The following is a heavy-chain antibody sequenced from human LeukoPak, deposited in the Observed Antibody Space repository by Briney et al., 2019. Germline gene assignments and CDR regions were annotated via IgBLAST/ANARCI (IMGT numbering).Heavy chain of an antibody. CDR1: GFTFSSYW. CDR2: IKQDGSEK. CDR3: ARVRAVAGKGWFDP. Sequence: GGSLRLSCAASGFTFSSYWMSWVRKAPGKGLGGVANIKQDGSEKYYVDSVKGRFTISRDNAKNSLYLQMNSLRAEDTAVYYCARVRAVAGKGWFDPWGQGTLVTVSS. D-gene: IGHD6-19*01. J-gene: IGHJ5*02. V-gene: IGHV3-7*03.